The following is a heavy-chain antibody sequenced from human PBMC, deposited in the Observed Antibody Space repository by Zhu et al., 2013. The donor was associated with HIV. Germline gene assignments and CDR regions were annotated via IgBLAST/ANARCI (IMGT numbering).Heavy chain of an antibody. D-gene: IGHD3-3*01. CDR2: MNPNSGNT. CDR3: ARTLNGNDFWSGIPFFISSNPYYYYGMDV. V-gene: IGHV1-8*01. J-gene: IGHJ6*02. CDR1: GYTFTSYD. Sequence: QVQLVQSGAEVKKPGASVKVSCKASGYTFTSYDINWVRQATGQGLEWMGWMNPNSGNTGYAQKFQGRVTMTRNTSISTAYMELSSLRSEDTAVYYCARTLNGNDFWSGIPFFISSNPYYYYGMDVWGQGTTVTVSS.